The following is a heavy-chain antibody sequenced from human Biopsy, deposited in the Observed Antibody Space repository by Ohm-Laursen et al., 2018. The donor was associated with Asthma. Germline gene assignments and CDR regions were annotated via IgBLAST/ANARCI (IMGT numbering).Heavy chain of an antibody. J-gene: IGHJ4*02. CDR3: ARGLDYSGRSGFDY. D-gene: IGHD3-10*01. CDR2: IKEDGSEK. CDR1: GFMFRSFG. V-gene: IGHV3-7*02. Sequence: SLRLSCSASGFMFRSFGMHWVRQAPGKGLEWVANIKEDGSEKNYVDSVKGRFTISRDNSMNTLYLHMNSLRVEDTAVYYCARGLDYSGRSGFDYWGQGTLVTVSS.